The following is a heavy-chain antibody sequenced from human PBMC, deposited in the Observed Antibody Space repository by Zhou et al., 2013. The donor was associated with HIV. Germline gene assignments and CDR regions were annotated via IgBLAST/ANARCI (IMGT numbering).Heavy chain of an antibody. Sequence: VQLQESGPGLVKPSETLSLTCAVSGYSISSGYYWGWIRQPPGKGPEWIATIYHSGNTYYNPSLKSRVTISVDTSKNQFSLRLSSVTAADAAVYYCARDWIYGDYYYYYMDVLGQRATVTVSS. CDR1: GYSISSGYY. V-gene: IGHV4-38-2*02. CDR3: ARDWIYGDYYYYYMDV. CDR2: IYHSGNT. J-gene: IGHJ6*03. D-gene: IGHD4-17*01.